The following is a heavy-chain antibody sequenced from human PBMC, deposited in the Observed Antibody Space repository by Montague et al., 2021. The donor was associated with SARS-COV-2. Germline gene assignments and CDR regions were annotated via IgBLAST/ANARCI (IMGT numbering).Heavy chain of an antibody. Sequence: SETLSLTCSRHGSSYSGADRAEHTSDPQSPLEFVCEHIYRKRNNYNPSLKSRVTMSVDMSKNQFSLKLRSVTAADTPVYYCARGRGLAVLFDFYYYGMDVWGQGTTVTVSS. CDR1: GSSYSGAD. CDR3: ARGRGLAVLFDFYYYGMDV. D-gene: IGHD3-3*02. J-gene: IGHJ6*02. CDR2: HIYRKRN. V-gene: IGHV4-34*01.